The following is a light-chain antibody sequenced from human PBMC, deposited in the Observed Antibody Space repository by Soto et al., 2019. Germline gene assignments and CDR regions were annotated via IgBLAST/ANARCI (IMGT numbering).Light chain of an antibody. Sequence: IQLTQSPSSLSASVADRVTITCRASQGISSYLAWYQQKPGKAPKLLIYAASTLQSGVPSRFSGSGSGTDFTLTIDSLQSEDFVLYYCQQYNSWPRTFGQGTKVDI. CDR1: QGISSY. CDR2: AAS. J-gene: IGKJ1*01. V-gene: IGKV1-9*01. CDR3: QQYNSWPRT.